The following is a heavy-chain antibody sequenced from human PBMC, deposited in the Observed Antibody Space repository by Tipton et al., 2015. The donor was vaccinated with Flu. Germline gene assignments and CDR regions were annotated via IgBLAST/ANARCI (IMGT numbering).Heavy chain of an antibody. Sequence: TLSLTFTVSGGSISSYYWSWIRQPAGKGLEWIGRIYTSGSTNYNPSLKSRVTMSVDTSKNQFSLKLSSVTAADTAVYYCARVCDPRIRYFDLWGRGTLVTVSS. J-gene: IGHJ2*01. CDR2: IYTSGST. V-gene: IGHV4-4*07. CDR3: ARVCDPRIRYFDL. CDR1: GGSISSYY. D-gene: IGHD3-10*01.